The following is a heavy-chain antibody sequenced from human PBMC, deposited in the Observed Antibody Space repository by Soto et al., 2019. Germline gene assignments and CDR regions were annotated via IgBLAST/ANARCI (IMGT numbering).Heavy chain of an antibody. CDR3: AAQRGGGYFDS. V-gene: IGHV4-31*03. Sequence: SETLSLTCTVSGVSVNDGGYYWNWIRQHPGRGLEYIGYIYHSGYSYSNPSLESRFTLSLETSKNQFSLTVTSVTAADTAVYYCAAQRGGGYFDSWGLGTLVTSPQ. D-gene: IGHD3-16*01. J-gene: IGHJ4*01. CDR1: GVSVNDGGYY. CDR2: IYHSGYS.